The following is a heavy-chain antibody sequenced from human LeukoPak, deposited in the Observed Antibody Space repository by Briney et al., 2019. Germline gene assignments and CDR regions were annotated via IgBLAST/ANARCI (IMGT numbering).Heavy chain of an antibody. CDR3: ARRAYDFWSGLSYYFDY. CDR2: INPSGGST. D-gene: IGHD3-3*01. J-gene: IGHJ4*02. CDR1: GYAFTGYY. Sequence: GASVKVSCKASGYAFTGYYMHWVRQAPGQGLEWMGIINPSGGSTSYAQKFQGRVTMTRDTSTSTVYMELSSLRSEDTAVYYCARRAYDFWSGLSYYFDYWGQGTLVTVSS. V-gene: IGHV1-46*03.